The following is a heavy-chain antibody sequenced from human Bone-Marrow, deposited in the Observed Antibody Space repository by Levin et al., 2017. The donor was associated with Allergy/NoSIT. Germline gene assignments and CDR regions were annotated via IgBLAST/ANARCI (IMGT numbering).Heavy chain of an antibody. Sequence: ASVKVSCKSFDYTFIDYGITWVRQAPGQGLEWMGWISGYNGNTKYAQNFQGRVSMTTDTSTSTAYMELRSLRSDDTAVYYCARGDCSSTSCTIPGYYGMDVWGQGTTVTVSS. V-gene: IGHV1-18*01. J-gene: IGHJ6*02. CDR1: DYTFIDYG. CDR2: ISGYNGNT. D-gene: IGHD2-2*01. CDR3: ARGDCSSTSCTIPGYYGMDV.